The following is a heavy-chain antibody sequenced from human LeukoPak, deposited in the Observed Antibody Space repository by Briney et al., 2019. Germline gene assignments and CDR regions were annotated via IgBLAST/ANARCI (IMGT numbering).Heavy chain of an antibody. V-gene: IGHV3-33*07. CDR3: ARARGWQPNYYYYYMDV. CDR1: GFTFNSYA. Sequence: GGSLRLSCIPSGFTFNSYAMFWVRQAPGKGLEWVSLIWYDGSNKYYADSVKGRFTISRDNSKNTLFLQVNSLRAEDTAVYYCARARGWQPNYYYYYMDVWGTGTTVTVSS. J-gene: IGHJ6*03. CDR2: IWYDGSNK. D-gene: IGHD2-15*01.